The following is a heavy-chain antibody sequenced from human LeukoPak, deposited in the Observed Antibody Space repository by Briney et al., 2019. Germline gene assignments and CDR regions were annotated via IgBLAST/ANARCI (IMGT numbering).Heavy chain of an antibody. CDR2: IYRSGST. V-gene: IGHV4-30-2*01. J-gene: IGHJ4*02. D-gene: IGHD1-26*01. CDR3: ARGHYSGSTRYYFDY. CDR1: GGSISSGGYS. Sequence: SQTLSLTCAVSGGSISSGGYSWSWIRQPPGKGLEWIGYIYRSGSTYYNPSLKSRVTISVDRSKNQFSLKLSSVTAADMAVYYCARGHYSGSTRYYFDYWGQGTLVTVSS.